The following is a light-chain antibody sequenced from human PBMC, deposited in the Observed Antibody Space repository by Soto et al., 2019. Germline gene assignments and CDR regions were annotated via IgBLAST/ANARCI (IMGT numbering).Light chain of an antibody. CDR1: SSDVGGYNF. J-gene: IGLJ1*01. CDR2: DVS. Sequence: QSALTQPASVSGSPGQSITISCTGTSSDVGGYNFVSWYQHHQGKAPKLIIYDVSNRPSGVSNRFSGSKSGNTASLTISGLQAEDEADYYCSSYTPSSTPFVFGTGTKLTVL. CDR3: SSYTPSSTPFV. V-gene: IGLV2-14*03.